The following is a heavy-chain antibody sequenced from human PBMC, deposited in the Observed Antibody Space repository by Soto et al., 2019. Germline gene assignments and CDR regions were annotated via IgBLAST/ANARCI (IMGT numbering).Heavy chain of an antibody. Sequence: QVQLVQSGAEVKKPGASVKLSCKASGYTFSNYAVQWVRQAPGQSLEWVGWIHAGNGDTKYSQKFHDRVTITRDTAASTAYMELSTLRSDDTAIYYCARVPRYTSDIVQVPAVMYEDWFVPWGQGTLVTVSS. V-gene: IGHV1-3*01. CDR3: ARVPRYTSDIVQVPAVMYEDWFVP. CDR2: IHAGNGDT. J-gene: IGHJ5*02. CDR1: GYTFSNYA. D-gene: IGHD2-2*01.